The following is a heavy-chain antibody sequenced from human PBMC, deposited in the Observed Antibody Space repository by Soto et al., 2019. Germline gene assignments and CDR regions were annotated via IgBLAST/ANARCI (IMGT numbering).Heavy chain of an antibody. CDR3: ATLSYYYDSSGLIPQFAFDI. Sequence: ASVKVSCKASGYTFTSYAMHWVRQAPGQRLEWMGWINAGSGNTKYSQKFQGRVTITGDTSTDTAYMELSSLRSEDTAVYYCATLSYYYDSSGLIPQFAFDIWGQGTMVTVSS. J-gene: IGHJ3*02. D-gene: IGHD3-22*01. CDR1: GYTFTSYA. V-gene: IGHV1-3*01. CDR2: INAGSGNT.